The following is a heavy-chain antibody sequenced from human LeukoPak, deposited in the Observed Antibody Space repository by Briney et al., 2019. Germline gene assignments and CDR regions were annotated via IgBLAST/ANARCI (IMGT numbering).Heavy chain of an antibody. Sequence: ASVKVSCKVSGYTFTSYDINWVRQATGQGLEWMGWMSPNSGNTGFAQNFQGRVTMTRDTSITTAYMELSSLRSEDTAVYYCVSGLWELDHWGQGTLVTVSP. V-gene: IGHV1-8*01. J-gene: IGHJ4*02. CDR3: VSGLWELDH. CDR2: MSPNSGNT. D-gene: IGHD1-26*01. CDR1: GYTFTSYD.